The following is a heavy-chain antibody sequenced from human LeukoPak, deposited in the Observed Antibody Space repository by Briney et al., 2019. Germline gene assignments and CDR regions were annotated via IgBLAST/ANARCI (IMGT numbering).Heavy chain of an antibody. CDR3: ARVNRGDAFDI. CDR2: ISTDGSST. V-gene: IGHV3-74*01. Sequence: GGSLRLSCAASGFTFSRYWMHWLRQAPGKGLVWVSRISTDGSSTSYADSVKGRFTISRDNGKNTLYLQMNSLRAEDTAVYYCARVNRGDAFDIWGQGTLVTVSS. CDR1: GFTFSRYW. J-gene: IGHJ3*02. D-gene: IGHD3-16*02.